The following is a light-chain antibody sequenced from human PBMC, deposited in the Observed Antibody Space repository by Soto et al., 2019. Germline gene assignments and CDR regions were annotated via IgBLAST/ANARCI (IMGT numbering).Light chain of an antibody. CDR2: DAS. V-gene: IGKV1-5*01. CDR3: QQSYSTLIFT. Sequence: DIQMTQSPSTLSASVGDRVTITCRASQSISSWLAWYQQKPGKAPKLLIYDASSLESGVPSRFSGSGSGTEFTLTISSLQPDDFATYYCQQSYSTLIFTFGPGTKVDIK. CDR1: QSISSW. J-gene: IGKJ3*01.